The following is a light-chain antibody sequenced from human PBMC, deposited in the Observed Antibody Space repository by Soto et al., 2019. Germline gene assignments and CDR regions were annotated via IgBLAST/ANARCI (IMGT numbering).Light chain of an antibody. CDR3: QQYNSLSSVS. CDR2: TAS. CDR1: ESITNW. J-gene: IGKJ4*01. V-gene: IGKV1-5*03. Sequence: DIPLTQSPSTLSASVGDRVTITCRASESITNWLAWYQQKPGKAPKVLIHTASSLKSGVPSRFSGSGSGTEFTLTITSLQPDDSATYYCQQYNSLSSVSFGGGTKVEI.